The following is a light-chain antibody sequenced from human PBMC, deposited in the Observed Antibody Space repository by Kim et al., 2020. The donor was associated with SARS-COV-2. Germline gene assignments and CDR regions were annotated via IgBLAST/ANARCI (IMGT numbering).Light chain of an antibody. V-gene: IGKV3-20*01. J-gene: IGKJ1*01. CDR1: QSVTSTY. Sequence: EFVLTQSPGILSLSPGERATLSCRASQSVTSTYLAWYQQKPGQAPRLLINAVSSRATGIPDRFSGSGSGTDFTLTISRLEPEDFAVYYCQHYSSSLWTFGQGTKVDIK. CDR2: AVS. CDR3: QHYSSSLWT.